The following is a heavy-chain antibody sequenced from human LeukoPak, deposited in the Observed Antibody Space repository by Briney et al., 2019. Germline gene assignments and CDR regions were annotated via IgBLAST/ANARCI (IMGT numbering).Heavy chain of an antibody. CDR2: IYTRGSI. D-gene: IGHD7-27*01. CDR3: ARGIPNWGSEVDYFDF. Sequence: SETLSLTCTVSGGSISSSSYYWSWIRQPAGKGLEWIEHIYTRGSINYNPSLKSRVTISVDKSKNQFSLKLSSVTAADTAVYYCARGIPNWGSEVDYFDFWGQGTLVTVSS. CDR1: GGSISSSSYY. J-gene: IGHJ4*02. V-gene: IGHV4-61*09.